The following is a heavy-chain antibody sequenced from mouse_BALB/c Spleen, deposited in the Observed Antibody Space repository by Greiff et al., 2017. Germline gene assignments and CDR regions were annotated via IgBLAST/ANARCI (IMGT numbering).Heavy chain of an antibody. V-gene: IGHV1-9*01. CDR1: GYTFSSYW. Sequence: QVQLKESGAELMKPGASVKISCKATGYTFSSYWIEWVKQRPGHGLEWIGEILPGSGSTNYNEKFKGKATFTADTSSNTAYMQLSSLTSEDSAVYYCARWGRYDWFAYWGQGTLVTVSA. D-gene: IGHD2-14*01. CDR3: ARWGRYDWFAY. CDR2: ILPGSGST. J-gene: IGHJ3*01.